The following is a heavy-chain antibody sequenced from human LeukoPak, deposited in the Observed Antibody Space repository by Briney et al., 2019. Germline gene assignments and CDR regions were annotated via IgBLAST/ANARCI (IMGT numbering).Heavy chain of an antibody. Sequence: KPSETLSLTCTVSGGSISSSSYSWGWIRQPPGKGLEWIGSIYNSGSTYYNPSLKSRVTISVDTSKNQFSLKLSSVTAADTAAYYCARGMGIDWFDPWGQGTLVTVSS. J-gene: IGHJ5*02. V-gene: IGHV4-39*07. CDR3: ARGMGIDWFDP. CDR2: IYNSGST. D-gene: IGHD7-27*01. CDR1: GGSISSSSYS.